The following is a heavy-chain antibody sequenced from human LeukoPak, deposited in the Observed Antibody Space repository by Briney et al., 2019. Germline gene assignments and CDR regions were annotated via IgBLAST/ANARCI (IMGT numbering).Heavy chain of an antibody. V-gene: IGHV4-4*07. CDR1: GDSISNYH. J-gene: IGHJ4*02. D-gene: IGHD6-19*01. CDR3: ARRDITSGWSFNY. Sequence: PSETLSLTCSVSGDSISNYHWSWIRQPAGKGLEWIGQGHSSGRTNYNPPLESRVTVSIDTPENQFSLTIRSVTAADTAIYYCARRDITSGWSFNYWDQGILVTVS. CDR2: GHSSGRT.